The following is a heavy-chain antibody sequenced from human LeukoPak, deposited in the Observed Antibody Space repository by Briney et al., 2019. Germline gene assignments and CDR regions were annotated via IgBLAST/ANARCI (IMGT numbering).Heavy chain of an antibody. J-gene: IGHJ4*02. CDR2: IYYSGST. Sequence: SETLSLTCTVSGGSISSYYWSWIRQPPGKGLEWIGYIYYSGSTNYNPSLKSRVTISVDTSKNQFSLKLSSVTAADTAVYYCARDVYYDSSGYHSHTFDYWGQGTLVTVSS. CDR1: GGSISSYY. CDR3: ARDVYYDSSGYHSHTFDY. D-gene: IGHD3-22*01. V-gene: IGHV4-59*01.